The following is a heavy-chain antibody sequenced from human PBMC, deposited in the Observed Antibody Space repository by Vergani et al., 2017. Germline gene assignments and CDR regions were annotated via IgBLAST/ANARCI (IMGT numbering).Heavy chain of an antibody. CDR1: GGSISSSSYY. CDR2: IYYSGST. V-gene: IGHV4-39*07. Sequence: QLQLQEAGPGLVKPSETLSLTCTVSGGSISSSSYYWGWIRQPPGKGLEWIGSIYYSGSTYYNSTRTSRVTISVDTSKNQFYLKLSAVTAADTAVYYCARVPDCSGGSCYSAYAFDIWGQGTMVTVSS. CDR3: ARVPDCSGGSCYSAYAFDI. J-gene: IGHJ3*02. D-gene: IGHD2-15*01.